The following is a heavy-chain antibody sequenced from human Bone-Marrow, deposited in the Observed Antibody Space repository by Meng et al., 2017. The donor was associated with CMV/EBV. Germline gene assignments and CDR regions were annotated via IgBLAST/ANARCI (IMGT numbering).Heavy chain of an antibody. CDR1: GYTFTGYY. V-gene: IGHV1-46*01. CDR2: INPSGGST. J-gene: IGHJ6*02. CDR3: AREDCSSTSCYEYYYYGMDV. Sequence: ASVKVSCKASGYTFTGYYMHWVRQAPGQGLEWMGIINPSGGSTSYAQKFQGRVTMTRDTSTSTVYMELSSLRSEDTAVYYCAREDCSSTSCYEYYYYGMDVWGQGTTVTVSS. D-gene: IGHD2-2*01.